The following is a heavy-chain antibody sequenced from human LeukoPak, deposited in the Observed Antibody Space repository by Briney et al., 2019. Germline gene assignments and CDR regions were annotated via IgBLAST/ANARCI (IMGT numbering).Heavy chain of an antibody. CDR1: GFTFSSYS. CDR2: ISSSSSYI. CDR3: AKDSAKKYDDY. D-gene: IGHD2/OR15-2a*01. V-gene: IGHV3-21*04. Sequence: GGSLRLSCAASGFTFSSYSMNWVRQAPGKGLEWVSSISSSSSYIYYADSVKGRFTISRENSKSTLYLQMNSLRAEDTAVYYCAKDSAKKYDDYWGQGTLVTVSS. J-gene: IGHJ4*02.